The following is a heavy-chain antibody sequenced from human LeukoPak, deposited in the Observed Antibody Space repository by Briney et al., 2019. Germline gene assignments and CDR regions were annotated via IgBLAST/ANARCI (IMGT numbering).Heavy chain of an antibody. Sequence: GGSLRLSCAASGFTFSSYGMHWVRQAPGKGLEWVAVIWYGGSNKYYADSVKGRFTISRDNSKNTLYLQMNSLRAEDTAVYYCAKDLSAFVFYYMDVWGKGTTVTVSS. J-gene: IGHJ6*03. CDR1: GFTFSSYG. D-gene: IGHD3-10*01. CDR3: AKDLSAFVFYYMDV. V-gene: IGHV3-33*06. CDR2: IWYGGSNK.